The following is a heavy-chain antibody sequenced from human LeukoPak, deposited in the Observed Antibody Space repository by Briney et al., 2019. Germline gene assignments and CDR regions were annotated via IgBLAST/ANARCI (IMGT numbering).Heavy chain of an antibody. J-gene: IGHJ6*03. V-gene: IGHV4-61*02. CDR2: IYTSGST. D-gene: IGHD6-19*01. Sequence: PSETLSLTCTVSGGSISSGSYYWSWIRQPAGKGLGWIGRIYTSGSTNYNPSLKSRVTISVDTSKNQFSLKLSSVTAADTAVYYCARAVAAYYYYYYMDVWGKGTTVTVSS. CDR1: GGSISSGSYY. CDR3: ARAVAAYYYYYYMDV.